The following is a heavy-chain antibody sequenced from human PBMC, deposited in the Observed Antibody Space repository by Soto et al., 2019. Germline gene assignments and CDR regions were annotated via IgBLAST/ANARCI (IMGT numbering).Heavy chain of an antibody. D-gene: IGHD3-9*01. CDR3: ARGVGYYDILTGYIDY. V-gene: IGHV3-7*01. J-gene: IGHJ4*02. Sequence: PGGSLRLSCAASEFTFSSHWMSWVRQAPGKGLEWVANIKQDGSEKYYVDSVKGRFTISRDNAKNSLYLQMNSLRAEDTAVYYCARGVGYYDILTGYIDYWGQGTLVTVSS. CDR1: EFTFSSHW. CDR2: IKQDGSEK.